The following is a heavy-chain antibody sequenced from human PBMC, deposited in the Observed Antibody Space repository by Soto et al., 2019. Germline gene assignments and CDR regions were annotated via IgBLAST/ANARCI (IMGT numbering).Heavy chain of an antibody. CDR3: ARMSDSTFDF. Sequence: SQTLSLTCAISGDSVSSNDAAWGWIRQSPTRGLEWLGRTYYRSKWYNEYTVSLRSRIIINADASRNQFSLHLSSVTPEDTAVYYCARMSDSTFDFWGPGILVTVPQ. CDR1: GDSVSSNDAA. V-gene: IGHV6-1*01. J-gene: IGHJ4*02. CDR2: TYYRSKWYN. D-gene: IGHD3-22*01.